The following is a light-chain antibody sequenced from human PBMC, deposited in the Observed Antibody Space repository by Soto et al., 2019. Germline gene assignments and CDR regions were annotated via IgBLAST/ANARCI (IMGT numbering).Light chain of an antibody. CDR2: EVT. V-gene: IGLV2-8*01. CDR1: SSDVGAYNY. J-gene: IGLJ3*02. Sequence: QSALTQPPSASGSPGQSVTISCTGTSSDVGAYNYVSWYQQHAGKAPKLVIYEVTKRPSGVPDRFYGSKSANTASLTVSGLQAADEADYYCSSFASSNTWVFGGGTKLTVL. CDR3: SSFASSNTWV.